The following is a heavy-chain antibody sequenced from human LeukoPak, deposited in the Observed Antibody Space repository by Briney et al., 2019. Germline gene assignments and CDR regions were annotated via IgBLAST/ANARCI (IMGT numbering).Heavy chain of an antibody. D-gene: IGHD6-6*01. CDR1: GFTLDDYG. V-gene: IGHV3-20*04. J-gene: IGHJ6*03. Sequence: PGGSLRLSCAASGFTLDDYGMSWVRQAPGKGLEWVSGINWNGGSTDYVDSVRGRFTISRDNAKNSLYLQMNSLRVEDTALYYCARYRDSSGYHYMDVWGKGTTVTVSS. CDR3: ARYRDSSGYHYMDV. CDR2: INWNGGST.